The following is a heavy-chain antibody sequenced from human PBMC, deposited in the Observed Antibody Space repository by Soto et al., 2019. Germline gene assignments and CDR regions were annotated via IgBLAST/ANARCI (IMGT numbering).Heavy chain of an antibody. J-gene: IGHJ3*02. CDR3: AIPPPFSGWYPDAFDI. D-gene: IGHD6-19*01. CDR1: GFTFSSYA. CDR2: ISGSGGST. Sequence: GGSLRLSCAASGFTFSSYAMSWVRQAPGKGLEWVSAISGSGGSTYYADSVKGRFTISRDNSKNTLYLQMNSLRAEDTAVYYCAIPPPFSGWYPDAFDIWGQGTMVTVSS. V-gene: IGHV3-23*01.